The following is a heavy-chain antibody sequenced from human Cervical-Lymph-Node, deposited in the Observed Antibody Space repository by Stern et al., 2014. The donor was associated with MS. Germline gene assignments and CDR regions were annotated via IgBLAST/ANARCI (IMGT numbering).Heavy chain of an antibody. CDR2: INPSSGST. J-gene: IGHJ3*02. CDR1: GYTFSSYY. D-gene: IGHD1-26*01. CDR3: ARSGSYSDAFDI. Sequence: QVQLVQSGAEVKKPGASVKVSCKASGYTFSSYYMHWVRQAPGQGLEWMGIINPSSGSTRYAQKFQGSVHMTSDTTTRPVYMELSSQRSEDTAVYYCARSGSYSDAFDIWGQGTMVTVSS. V-gene: IGHV1-46*01.